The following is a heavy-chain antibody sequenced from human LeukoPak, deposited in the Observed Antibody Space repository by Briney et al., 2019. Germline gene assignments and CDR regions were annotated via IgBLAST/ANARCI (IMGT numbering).Heavy chain of an antibody. CDR3: ARVRDAYNYFHY. Sequence: GGSLRLSCVASGFTFGSYSMNWVRQAPGKGLEWVSYITGAGSTMYCADSVKGRFTISRDNAKNSLYLQMNSLRAEDTAVYYCARVRDAYNYFHYWGQGTLVTVSS. CDR2: ITGAGSTM. CDR1: GFTFGSYS. D-gene: IGHD2-2*01. J-gene: IGHJ4*02. V-gene: IGHV3-48*01.